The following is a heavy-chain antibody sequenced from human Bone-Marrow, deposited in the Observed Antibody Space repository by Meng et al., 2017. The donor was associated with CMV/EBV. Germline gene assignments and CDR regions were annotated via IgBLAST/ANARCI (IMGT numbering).Heavy chain of an antibody. CDR3: TSPYSSSSY. D-gene: IGHD6-13*01. V-gene: IGHV5-51*01. CDR1: GYSFTSYW. CDR2: IYPGDSDT. Sequence: GEYLKISCKGSGYSFTSYWIGWVRQMPGKGLEWMGIIYPGDSDTRYSPSFQGQVTISADKSISTAYLQWSSLKTEDTAVYYCTSPYSSSSYWGQGTLVTVSS. J-gene: IGHJ4*02.